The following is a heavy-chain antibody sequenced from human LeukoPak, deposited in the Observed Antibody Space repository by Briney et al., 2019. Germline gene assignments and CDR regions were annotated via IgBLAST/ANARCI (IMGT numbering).Heavy chain of an antibody. Sequence: GGSLRLSCAASGFTFSTYAMGWVRQAPGKGLEWVSSIKSSGGDPFYADSVKGRFTISRDNSKNTLFLQLNSLRAEASAVYYCARGGHDFSPFYWWGQGTLVTVSS. V-gene: IGHV3-23*01. D-gene: IGHD4-11*01. CDR2: IKSSGGDP. J-gene: IGHJ4*02. CDR1: GFTFSTYA. CDR3: ARGGHDFSPFYW.